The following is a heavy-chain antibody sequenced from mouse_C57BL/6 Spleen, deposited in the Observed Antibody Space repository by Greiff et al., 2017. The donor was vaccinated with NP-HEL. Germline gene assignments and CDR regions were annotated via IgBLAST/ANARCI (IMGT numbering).Heavy chain of an antibody. CDR3: AGNGSDGYFYYAMDY. CDR2: IWSGGST. CDR1: GFSLTSYG. V-gene: IGHV2-2*01. D-gene: IGHD2-3*01. Sequence: QVQLKQSGPGLVQPSQSLSITCTVSGFSLTSYGVHWVRQSPGKGLEWLGVIWSGGSTDYNAAFISRLSISKDNSKSQVFFKMNSLQADDTAIYYGAGNGSDGYFYYAMDYWGQGTSVTVSS. J-gene: IGHJ4*01.